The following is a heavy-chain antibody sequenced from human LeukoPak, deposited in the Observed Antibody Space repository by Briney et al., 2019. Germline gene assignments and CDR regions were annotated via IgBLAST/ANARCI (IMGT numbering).Heavy chain of an antibody. D-gene: IGHD4-17*01. CDR3: ARDWTVTDAFDI. Sequence: GGSLRLSCAASGFTVSSNYMSWVRQASGKGLEWVSVVYSGGSTYYADSVKGRFTISRDNSKDTMYLQMNSLRVEDTAVYYCARDWTVTDAFDIWGQGTMVTVSS. V-gene: IGHV3-53*01. J-gene: IGHJ3*02. CDR2: VYSGGST. CDR1: GFTVSSNY.